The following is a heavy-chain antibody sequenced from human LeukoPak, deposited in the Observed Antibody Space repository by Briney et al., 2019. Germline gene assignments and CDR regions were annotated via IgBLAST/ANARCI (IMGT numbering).Heavy chain of an antibody. CDR2: ISSDGSST. Sequence: GGSLRLSCAASGFTFSDYWMHWVRQVPGKGLVWVSRISSDGSSTSYADSVKGRFTISRDNAKNSLYLQMNSLRAEDTAVYYCAELGITMIGGVWGKGTTVTISS. CDR1: GFTFSDYW. CDR3: AELGITMIGGV. J-gene: IGHJ6*04. D-gene: IGHD3-10*02. V-gene: IGHV3-74*01.